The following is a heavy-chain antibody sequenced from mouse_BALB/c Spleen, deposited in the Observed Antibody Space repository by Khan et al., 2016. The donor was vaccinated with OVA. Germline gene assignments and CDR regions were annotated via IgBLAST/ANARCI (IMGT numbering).Heavy chain of an antibody. J-gene: IGHJ3*01. D-gene: IGHD4-1*01. CDR2: INSDGTYT. CDR3: ARHLTGSFAY. V-gene: IGHV5-6*01. Sequence: EVRLVESGGDLVKPGGSLKLSCAASGFTFSNYGMSWVRQIPDKRLEWVATINSDGTYTYYPDSVKGRFTIYRNNAKNTLYLEMSSLKSEDTAMYYCARHLTGSFAYWGQGTLVTVSA. CDR1: GFTFSNYG.